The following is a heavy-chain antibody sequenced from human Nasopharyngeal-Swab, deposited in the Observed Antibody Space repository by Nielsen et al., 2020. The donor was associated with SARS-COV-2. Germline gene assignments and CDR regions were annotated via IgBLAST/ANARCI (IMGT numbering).Heavy chain of an antibody. V-gene: IGHV4-31*02. Sequence: RQAPGKGLEWIGYIYYSGSTYYNPSLKSRVTISVDTSKNQFFLKLSSVTAADTAVYYCARDRTDYDILTGWSYYGMDVWGQGTTVTVSS. D-gene: IGHD3-9*01. CDR2: IYYSGST. CDR3: ARDRTDYDILTGWSYYGMDV. J-gene: IGHJ6*02.